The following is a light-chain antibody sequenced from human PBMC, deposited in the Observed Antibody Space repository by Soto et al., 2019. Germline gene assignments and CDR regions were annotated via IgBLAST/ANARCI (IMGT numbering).Light chain of an antibody. CDR2: EGS. J-gene: IGLJ1*01. Sequence: QSALTQPASVSGSPGQSITISCTGTSSDVGSYNLVSWYQQHPGKAPKLMIYEGSKRPSGVSNRFSGSKSGNTASLTISGLQAEDGADYYCCSYAGSSTFYVFGTGTKATV. V-gene: IGLV2-23*01. CDR1: SSDVGSYNL. CDR3: CSYAGSSTFYV.